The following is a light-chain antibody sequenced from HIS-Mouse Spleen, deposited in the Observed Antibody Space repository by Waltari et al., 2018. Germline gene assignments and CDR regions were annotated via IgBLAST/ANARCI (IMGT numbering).Light chain of an antibody. CDR2: RNN. Sequence: QSVLTQPPSASGTPGQRVTISCSGSSSNIGSNYVYWYQQLPETAPKLLIYRNNHRPSGVPDRFSGSKSGTSASLAISGLRSEDEADYYCAAWDDSLSGPGVFGGGTKLTVL. V-gene: IGLV1-47*01. CDR1: SSNIGSNY. CDR3: AAWDDSLSGPGV. J-gene: IGLJ3*02.